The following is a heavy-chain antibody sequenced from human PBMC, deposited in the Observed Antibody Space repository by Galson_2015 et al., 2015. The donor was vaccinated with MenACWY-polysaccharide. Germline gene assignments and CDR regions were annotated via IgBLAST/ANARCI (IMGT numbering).Heavy chain of an antibody. V-gene: IGHV3-48*01. CDR3: ARERGDGYNY. J-gene: IGHJ4*02. CDR1: GFTFSSYS. D-gene: IGHD5-24*01. Sequence: SLRLSCAASGFTFSSYSMNWVRQAPGKGLEWVSYISSSSTIYYADSVKGRFTISRDNAKNSLYLQMNSLRAEDTAVYYCARERGDGYNYWGQGTLVTVSS. CDR2: ISSSSTI.